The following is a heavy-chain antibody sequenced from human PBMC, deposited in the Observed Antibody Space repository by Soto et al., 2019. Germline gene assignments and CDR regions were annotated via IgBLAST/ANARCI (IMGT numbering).Heavy chain of an antibody. J-gene: IGHJ6*03. D-gene: IGHD6-13*01. V-gene: IGHV3-53*04. CDR1: GFTVSSNY. CDR3: ATNEVRAAVYYYYYMDV. CDR2: IYSGGST. Sequence: EVQLVESGGGLVQPGGSPRLSCAASGFTVSSNYMSWVRQAPGKGLEWVSVIYSGGSTYYADSVKGRFTISRHNSKNTLYLQMNSLRAEDTAVYYCATNEVRAAVYYYYYMDVWGKGTTVTVSS.